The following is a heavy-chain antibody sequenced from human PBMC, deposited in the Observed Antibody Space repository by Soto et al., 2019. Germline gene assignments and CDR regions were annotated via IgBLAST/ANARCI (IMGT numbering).Heavy chain of an antibody. CDR2: IYYSGST. Sequence: SETLSLTCTVSGGSISSYYWSWIRQPPGKGLEWIGYIYYSGSTNYNPSLKSRVTISVDTSKNQFSLKLSSVTAADTAVYYCARHGRGTTVTTRHFYFDYWGQGTLVTVSS. V-gene: IGHV4-59*08. J-gene: IGHJ4*02. CDR3: ARHGRGTTVTTRHFYFDY. CDR1: GGSISSYY. D-gene: IGHD4-17*01.